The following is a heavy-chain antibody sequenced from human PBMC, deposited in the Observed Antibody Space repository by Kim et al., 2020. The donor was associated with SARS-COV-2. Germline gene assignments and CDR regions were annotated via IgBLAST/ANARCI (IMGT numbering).Heavy chain of an antibody. CDR2: INHSGST. D-gene: IGHD5-12*01. Sequence: SETLSLTCAVYGGSFSGYYWSWIRQPPGKGLEWIGEINHSGSTNYNPSLKSRVTISVDTSKNQFSLKLSSVTAADTAVYYCARVPRYSGYAFFDYWGQGTLVTVSS. CDR1: GGSFSGYY. J-gene: IGHJ4*02. V-gene: IGHV4-34*01. CDR3: ARVPRYSGYAFFDY.